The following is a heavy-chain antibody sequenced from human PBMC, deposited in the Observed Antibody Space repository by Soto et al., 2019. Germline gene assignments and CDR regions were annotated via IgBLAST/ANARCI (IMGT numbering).Heavy chain of an antibody. CDR3: AADPGYSYGRYYYYGMDV. J-gene: IGHJ6*02. CDR1: GFTFTSSA. Sequence: ASVKVSCKASGFTFTSSAVQWVRQARGQRLEWIGWIVVGSGNTNYAQKFQERVTITRDMSTSTAYMELSSLRSEDTAVYYCAADPGYSYGRYYYYGMDVWGQGTTVTVSS. D-gene: IGHD5-18*01. CDR2: IVVGSGNT. V-gene: IGHV1-58*01.